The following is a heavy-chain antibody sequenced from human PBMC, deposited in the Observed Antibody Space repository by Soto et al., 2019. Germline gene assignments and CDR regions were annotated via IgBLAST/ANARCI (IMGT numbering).Heavy chain of an antibody. Sequence: GESLKISCKGSGYSFAGYWISWVRQMPGKGLEWMGRIDPSDSYTNYSPSFQGHVTISADKSISTAYLQWSSLKASDTAMYYCARLVYDNYYYYGMDVWGQGTTVTVSS. CDR3: ARLVYDNYYYYGMDV. V-gene: IGHV5-10-1*01. CDR1: GYSFAGYW. CDR2: IDPSDSYT. D-gene: IGHD5-12*01. J-gene: IGHJ6*02.